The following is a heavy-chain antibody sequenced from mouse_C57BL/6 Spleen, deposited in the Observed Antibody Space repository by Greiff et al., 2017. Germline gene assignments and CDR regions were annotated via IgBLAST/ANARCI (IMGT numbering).Heavy chain of an antibody. J-gene: IGHJ1*03. CDR3: ARVDSNYAGYWYFDV. CDR1: GFTFSDYG. CDR2: ISSGSSTI. V-gene: IGHV5-17*01. Sequence: EVKVVESGGGLVKPGGSLKLSCAASGFTFSDYGMHWVRQAPEKGLEWVAYISSGSSTIYYADTVKGRFTISRDNAKNTLFLQRTSLRSEDTAMYYCARVDSNYAGYWYFDVWGTGTTVTVSS. D-gene: IGHD2-5*01.